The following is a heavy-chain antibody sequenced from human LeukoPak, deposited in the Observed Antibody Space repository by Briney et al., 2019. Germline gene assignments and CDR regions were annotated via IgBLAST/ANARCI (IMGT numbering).Heavy chain of an antibody. J-gene: IGHJ4*02. CDR3: TRQIELYDYVWGSTDY. CDR2: IRSKTNRYAT. CDR1: GFTLSGSA. D-gene: IGHD3-16*01. V-gene: IGHV3-73*01. Sequence: PGGSLNLSCEASGFTLSGSAMHWVRQASGKGLEWVGRIRSKTNRYATAYAASVKGRFTISRDDSKNTAYLQMNSLKTEDTAVYYCTRQIELYDYVWGSTDYWGQRTLVTVSS.